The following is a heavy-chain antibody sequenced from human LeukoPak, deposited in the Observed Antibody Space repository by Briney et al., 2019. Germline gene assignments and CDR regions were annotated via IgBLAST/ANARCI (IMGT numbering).Heavy chain of an antibody. J-gene: IGHJ4*02. D-gene: IGHD4-17*01. CDR3: ARAAYGDYDNFDY. CDR1: GFTFSSYG. V-gene: IGHV3-33*01. CDR2: IWYDGSNK. Sequence: GGSLRLSCAASGFTFSSYGMHWVRQAPGKGLEWVAVIWYDGSNKYYAGSVKGRFTISRDNSKNTLYLQMNSLRAEDTAVYYCARAAYGDYDNFDYWGQGTLVTVSS.